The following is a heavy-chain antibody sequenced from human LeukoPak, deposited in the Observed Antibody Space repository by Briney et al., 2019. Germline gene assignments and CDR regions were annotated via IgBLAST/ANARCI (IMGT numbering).Heavy chain of an antibody. D-gene: IGHD3-22*01. CDR3: ARDLYYFDRSGYYASHL. V-gene: IGHV3-7*01. Sequence: PGGSLRLSCAASGFTFSDYWISWVRQAPGKGLECVANKNQDGSEKHYVDSLRGRFTISRDNAKNSLYLQMNSLRAEDTAVYFCARDLYYFDRSGYYASHLWGQGTLVTVSS. CDR2: KNQDGSEK. CDR1: GFTFSDYW. J-gene: IGHJ5*02.